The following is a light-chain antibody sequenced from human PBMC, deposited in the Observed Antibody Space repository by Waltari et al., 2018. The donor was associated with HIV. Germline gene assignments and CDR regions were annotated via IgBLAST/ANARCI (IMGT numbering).Light chain of an antibody. J-gene: IGLJ3*02. CDR2: TNT. Sequence: QSGLTQPPSASATPGQRVTISCSGSSSHIPRHPINWYQQVPGTAPKLLIYTNTQRPSGVPDRFSGSKSGSSASLAISGLQSEDEADYYCAAWDDSLNGWVFGGGTKLTVL. CDR1: SSHIPRHP. V-gene: IGLV1-44*01. CDR3: AAWDDSLNGWV.